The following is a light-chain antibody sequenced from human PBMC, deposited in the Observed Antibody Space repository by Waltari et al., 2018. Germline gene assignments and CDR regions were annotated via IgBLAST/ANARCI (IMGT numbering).Light chain of an antibody. CDR2: DAS. J-gene: IGKJ4*01. CDR1: QDITSY. V-gene: IGKV1-33*01. CDR3: QQYDNLPGT. Sequence: DIQMTQSPSSLSAYAGDRVTITCQASQDITSYVNWYRQKPGKAHQLLIYDASNLETGVPSRFSGSGSGTDFTFTISSLQPEDVATYYCQQYDNLPGTFGGGTKVEIK.